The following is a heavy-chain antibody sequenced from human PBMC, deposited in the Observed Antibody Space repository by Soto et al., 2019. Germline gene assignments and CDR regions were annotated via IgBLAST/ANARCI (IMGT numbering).Heavy chain of an antibody. CDR3: AKDHTLDAFDI. Sequence: GGSLRLSCAASGFTFSSYGMHWVRQAPGKGLEWVAVISYDGSNKYYADSVKGRFTISRDNSKNTLYLQMNSLRAEDTAVYYCAKDHTLDAFDIWGQGTMVTVSS. CDR2: ISYDGSNK. D-gene: IGHD2-2*02. J-gene: IGHJ3*02. V-gene: IGHV3-30*18. CDR1: GFTFSSYG.